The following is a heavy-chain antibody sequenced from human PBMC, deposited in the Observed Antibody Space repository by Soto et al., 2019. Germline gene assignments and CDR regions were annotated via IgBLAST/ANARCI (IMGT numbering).Heavy chain of an antibody. V-gene: IGHV3-7*04. J-gene: IGHJ3*01. CDR3: ARIANFRDGSVYYEVFDV. Sequence: DVQLMESGGDLVQPGGTLRLSCAASGFTFSNYWMAWVHQVPRKGVQWVANISRDGTVIPYLASVEGRFSVSRDNAREAPYLQMNSLRIEETAVCYCARIANFRDGSVYYEVFDVWGQGTMVIVSS. CDR1: GFTFSNYW. CDR2: ISRDGTVI. D-gene: IGHD3-3*01.